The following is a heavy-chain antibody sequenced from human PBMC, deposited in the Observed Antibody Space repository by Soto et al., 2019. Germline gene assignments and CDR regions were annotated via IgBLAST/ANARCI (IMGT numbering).Heavy chain of an antibody. CDR2: IYHSGST. J-gene: IGHJ4*02. V-gene: IGHV4-30-2*01. D-gene: IGHD3-16*02. CDR1: GGSISSGGYS. Sequence: PSETLSLTCAVSGGSISSGGYSWSWIRQPPGKGLEWIGYIYHSGSTYYNPSLKSRVTISVDRSKNQFSLKLSSVTAADTAVYYCARGGVIVPYYFDYWGQGTLVTVSS. CDR3: ARGGVIVPYYFDY.